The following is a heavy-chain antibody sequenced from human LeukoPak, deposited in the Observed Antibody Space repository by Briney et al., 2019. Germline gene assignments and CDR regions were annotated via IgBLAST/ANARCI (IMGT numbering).Heavy chain of an antibody. D-gene: IGHD1-26*01. CDR3: AREQRWELLELFDY. J-gene: IGHJ4*02. CDR2: IKQDGSEK. CDR1: GFTFSSYW. Sequence: PGGSLRLSCAASGFTFSSYWMSWVRQAPGKGLDWVANIKQDGSEKYYVDSVKGRFTISRDNAKNSRYLQMNSLRAEDTAVYYCAREQRWELLELFDYWGQGTLVTVSS. V-gene: IGHV3-7*05.